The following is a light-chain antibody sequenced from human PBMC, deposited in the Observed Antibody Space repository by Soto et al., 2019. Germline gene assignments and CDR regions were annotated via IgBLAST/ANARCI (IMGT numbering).Light chain of an antibody. V-gene: IGLV3-21*04. Sequence: SYELTQPPSESVAPGETASISCGGDKIGRKSVHWYQQRPGQAPVLVMYYDNDGPSEIPERFSGFNSGNTATLDISRVEAGDEADYYCQVWDSSSDHYVFGPGTKLTVL. CDR2: YDN. CDR3: QVWDSSSDHYV. J-gene: IGLJ1*01. CDR1: KIGRKS.